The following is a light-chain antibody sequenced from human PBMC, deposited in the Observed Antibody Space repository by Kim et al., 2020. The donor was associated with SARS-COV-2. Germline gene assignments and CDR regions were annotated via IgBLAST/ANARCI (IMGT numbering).Light chain of an antibody. CDR2: SNN. V-gene: IGLV1-44*01. J-gene: IGLJ2*01. CDR1: DSNIGSNT. Sequence: ELTQPPSASGTPGQRVTISCSGGDSNIGSNTVNWYQHLPGTAPKLLIYSNNQRPSGVPDRFSGSKSGTSASLAISGLQSEDEADYYCATWDDSLNGHVVFGGGTPLSVL. CDR3: ATWDDSLNGHVV.